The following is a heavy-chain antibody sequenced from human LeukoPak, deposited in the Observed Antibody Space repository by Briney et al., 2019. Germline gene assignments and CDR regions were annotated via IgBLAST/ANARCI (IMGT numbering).Heavy chain of an antibody. D-gene: IGHD7-27*01. CDR2: ISSDGRGT. CDR1: GFSFSTSS. V-gene: IGHV3-23*01. Sequence: GGSLRLSCEASGFSFSTSSQGWVRQAPGEGLEWVSAISSDGRGTHYAGAVKGRFTISRDYSQNTVSLQMNSLRVEDTAVYYCVKPTGGAFLQGGADHWGQGTLVTVSS. J-gene: IGHJ4*02. CDR3: VKPTGGAFLQGGADH.